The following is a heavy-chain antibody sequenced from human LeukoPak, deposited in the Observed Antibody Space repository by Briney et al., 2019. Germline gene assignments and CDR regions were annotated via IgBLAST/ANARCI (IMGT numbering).Heavy chain of an antibody. Sequence: SETLSLTCAVYGGSFSGYYWSWIRQPPGKGLEWIGEINHSGSTNYNPSLKSRVTISVDTSKNQFSLKLSSVTAADTAVYYCARTTYGRRAFDIWGQGTMVTVSS. V-gene: IGHV4-34*01. CDR1: GGSFSGYY. J-gene: IGHJ3*02. CDR3: ARTTYGRRAFDI. D-gene: IGHD3-16*01. CDR2: INHSGST.